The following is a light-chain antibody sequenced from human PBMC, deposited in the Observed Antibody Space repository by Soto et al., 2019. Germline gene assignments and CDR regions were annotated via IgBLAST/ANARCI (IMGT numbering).Light chain of an antibody. CDR3: QSYDSSHHYL. Sequence: NFMLTQPHSVSESPGKTVTISCTRSSGSIASNYVQWYQQRPGSAPTTVIYEDNQRPSGVPDRFSGSIDSSSNSASLTISGMKTEDEADYYCQSYDSSHHYLFGTGTKVTVL. CDR2: EDN. CDR1: SGSIASNY. J-gene: IGLJ1*01. V-gene: IGLV6-57*04.